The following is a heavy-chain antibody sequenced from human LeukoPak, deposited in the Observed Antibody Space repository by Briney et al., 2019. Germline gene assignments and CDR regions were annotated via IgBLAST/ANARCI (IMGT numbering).Heavy chain of an antibody. D-gene: IGHD3-9*01. CDR1: GYTFTSYS. CDR2: INPNSGGT. CDR3: AREENVLRYFDWEDGMDV. Sequence: AASVKVSCKASGYTFTSYSISWVRQAPGQGLEWMGWINPNSGGTNYAQKFQGRVTMTRDTSIRTAYMELSRLRSDDTAVYYCAREENVLRYFDWEDGMDVWGQGTTVTVSS. V-gene: IGHV1-2*02. J-gene: IGHJ6*02.